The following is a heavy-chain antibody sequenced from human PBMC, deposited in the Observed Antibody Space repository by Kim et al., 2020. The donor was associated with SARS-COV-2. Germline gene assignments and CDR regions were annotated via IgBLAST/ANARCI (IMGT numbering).Heavy chain of an antibody. CDR3: TSQYGSGTY. J-gene: IGHJ4*02. D-gene: IGHD3-10*01. CDR2: YAT. V-gene: IGHV3-73*01. Sequence: YATAYAASVKGRFTISRDDSKNTAYLQMNSLKTEDTAVYYCTSQYGSGTYWGQGTLVTVSS.